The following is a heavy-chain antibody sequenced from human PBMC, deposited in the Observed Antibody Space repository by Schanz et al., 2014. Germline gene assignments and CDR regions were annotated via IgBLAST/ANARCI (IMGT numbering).Heavy chain of an antibody. D-gene: IGHD5-12*01. J-gene: IGHJ4*02. CDR2: ITGGSTTYT. Sequence: EVQVVESGGGLVQPGGSLRLSCAASGFAFSNYAMNWVRQAPGKGLKWVSCITGGSTTYTYYADSVRGRFTISRDNAKSSVYLQMNSLRAEDTAVYYCARDDGGGYNQIDYWGQGALVTVSS. CDR3: ARDDGGGYNQIDY. V-gene: IGHV3-21*02. CDR1: GFAFSNYA.